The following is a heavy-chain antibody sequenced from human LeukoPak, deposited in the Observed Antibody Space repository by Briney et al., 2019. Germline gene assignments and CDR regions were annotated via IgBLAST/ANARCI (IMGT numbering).Heavy chain of an antibody. CDR3: AKDPIPYCSSTSCYGLHIDY. V-gene: IGHV3-23*01. CDR2: ISGSGDST. D-gene: IGHD2-2*01. CDR1: GFAFNNYV. Sequence: GGSLRLSCAASGFAFNNYVMTWVSQAPGKGLDWCSAISGSGDSTYYADSVKGRFTISRDNSKNTLYLQMNSLRTEDTAVYYCAKDPIPYCSSTSCYGLHIDYWGQGTLVTVSS. J-gene: IGHJ4*02.